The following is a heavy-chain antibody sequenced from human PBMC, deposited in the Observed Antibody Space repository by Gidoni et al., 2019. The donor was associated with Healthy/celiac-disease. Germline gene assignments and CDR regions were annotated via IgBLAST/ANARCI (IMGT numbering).Heavy chain of an antibody. CDR3: AKDSRPRGSFVGAPSIGYFDY. V-gene: IGHV3-23*01. D-gene: IGHD1-26*01. J-gene: IGHJ4*02. Sequence: EVQLLESGGGLVQPGGSLSLSCAASGFTFSSYAMRWVRQAPGKGLEWVSAISGSGGSTYYADSVKVRFTISRDNSKNTLYLQMNSLRAEDTAVYYCAKDSRPRGSFVGAPSIGYFDYWGQGTLVTVSS. CDR1: GFTFSSYA. CDR2: ISGSGGST.